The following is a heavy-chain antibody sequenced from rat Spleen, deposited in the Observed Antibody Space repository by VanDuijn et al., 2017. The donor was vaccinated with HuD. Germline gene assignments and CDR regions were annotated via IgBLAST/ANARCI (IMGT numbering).Heavy chain of an antibody. CDR2: FSYDGGNT. V-gene: IGHV5-29*01. CDR1: GFTFNNYG. CDR3: ARHGYDGSYYYWDY. J-gene: IGHJ2*01. Sequence: EVKLVESGGGLVQPGRSLKLSCAASGFTFNNYGMAWVRQAPTKGLEWVATFSYDGGNTYYRDSVKGRFTISRDTAKSTLYLQMDSLRSEDTATYYCARHGYDGSYYYWDYWGQGVMVTVSS. D-gene: IGHD1-12*02.